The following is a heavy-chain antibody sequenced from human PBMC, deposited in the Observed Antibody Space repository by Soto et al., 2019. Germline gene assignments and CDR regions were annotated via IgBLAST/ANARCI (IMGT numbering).Heavy chain of an antibody. D-gene: IGHD3-10*01. V-gene: IGHV4-59*01. J-gene: IGHJ4*02. CDR1: GGSISSYY. CDR3: ARRSGGTVDY. Sequence: QVQLQESGPGLVKPSETLSLTCTVSGGSISSYYWSWIRQPPGKGLEWIGYIYYSGSTNYNPSLKSRVPISVHTSKNQFSLKLSSVTAADTAGYSCARRSGGTVDYWGQGTLVTVSS. CDR2: IYYSGST.